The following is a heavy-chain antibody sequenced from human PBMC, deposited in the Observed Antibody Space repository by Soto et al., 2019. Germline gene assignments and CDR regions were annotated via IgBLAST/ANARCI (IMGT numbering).Heavy chain of an antibody. CDR1: GDSVTSVSDY. V-gene: IGHV4-61*01. CDR2: IYYSGSA. D-gene: IGHD3-10*01. J-gene: IGHJ6*02. CDR3: ARGVGLGYYYYHMDL. Sequence: SETLSLTCTVSGDSVTSVSDYWSWIRQPPGKGLEWIGYIYYSGSADYNPSLGSRVTISIDTSKNQFSLKLTSVTAADTAVYYCARGVGLGYYYYHMDLWGQGTTVTVSS.